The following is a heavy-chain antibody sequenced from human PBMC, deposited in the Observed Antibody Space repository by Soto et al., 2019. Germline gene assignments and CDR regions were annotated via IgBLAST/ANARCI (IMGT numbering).Heavy chain of an antibody. CDR1: GGTFSSYA. CDR3: ASDWDGLYYYYGMDV. CDR2: IIPIFGTA. Sequence: SVKVSCKASGGTFSSYAISWVRQAPGQGLEWMGGIIPIFGTANYAQKFQGRVTITADESTSTAYMELSSLRSEDTAVYYCASDWDGLYYYYGMDVSGPGTPVTVYS. V-gene: IGHV1-69*13. J-gene: IGHJ6*02. D-gene: IGHD1-26*01.